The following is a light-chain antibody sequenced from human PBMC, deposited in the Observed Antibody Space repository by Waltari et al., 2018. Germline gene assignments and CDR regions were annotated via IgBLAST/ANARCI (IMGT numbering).Light chain of an antibody. J-gene: IGKJ1*01. CDR1: QSISKY. V-gene: IGKV3-20*01. CDR2: AAS. CDR3: QNHERLPAT. Sequence: EVVLTQSPGTLSLSPGERATLSCRASQSISKYLVWYQQRPGQAPRLLIYAASTRATGGPDRFSCSGSGTDFSLTISRLEPEDVAVYYCQNHERLPATFGQGTRVEIK.